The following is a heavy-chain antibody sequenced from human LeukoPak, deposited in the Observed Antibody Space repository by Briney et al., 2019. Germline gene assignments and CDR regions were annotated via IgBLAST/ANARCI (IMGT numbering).Heavy chain of an antibody. Sequence: GGSLRLSCAASGFTFSSYGMHWVRQAPGKGLEWVAFIRYDGGNKYYADSVKGRFTISRDNSKNTLYLQMNSLRAEDTAVYYCAKEWEGYYDFWSGYSNWGQGTLVTVSS. V-gene: IGHV3-30*02. CDR1: GFTFSSYG. CDR2: IRYDGGNK. D-gene: IGHD3-3*01. J-gene: IGHJ4*02. CDR3: AKEWEGYYDFWSGYSN.